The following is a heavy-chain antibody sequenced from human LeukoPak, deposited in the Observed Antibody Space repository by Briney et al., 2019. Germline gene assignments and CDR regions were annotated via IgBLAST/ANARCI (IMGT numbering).Heavy chain of an antibody. CDR3: ARGEYYYDSSGYSSNWFDP. CDR1: GGSISSGGYS. D-gene: IGHD3-22*01. Sequence: SQTLSLTCAVSGGSISSGGYSWSWIRQPPGKGLEWIGYIYHSGSTYYNPSLKSRVTISVDRSKNQFSLKLSSVTAADTAVYYCARGEYYYDSSGYSSNWFDPWGQGTLVTVSS. J-gene: IGHJ5*02. V-gene: IGHV4-30-2*01. CDR2: IYHSGST.